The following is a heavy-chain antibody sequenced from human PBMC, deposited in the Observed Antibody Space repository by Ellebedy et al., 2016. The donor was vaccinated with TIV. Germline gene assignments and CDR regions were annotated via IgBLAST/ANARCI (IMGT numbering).Heavy chain of an antibody. Sequence: PGGPLRLSCAASGFTFSDYHMNWVRQAPGKGLEWVSSIIVGGSTYDADSVKGRFIISRDNAENSLYLQMNSLRVEDTAVYYCVRDSTHGYDDYWGQGTLVTVSS. D-gene: IGHD5-24*01. CDR2: IIVGGST. V-gene: IGHV3-69-1*01. J-gene: IGHJ4*02. CDR1: GFTFSDYH. CDR3: VRDSTHGYDDY.